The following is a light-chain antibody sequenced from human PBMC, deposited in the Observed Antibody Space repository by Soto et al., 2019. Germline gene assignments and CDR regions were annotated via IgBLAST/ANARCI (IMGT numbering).Light chain of an antibody. V-gene: IGKV3-20*01. CDR1: QSVSSSY. CDR3: QQYGSSPLVT. J-gene: IGKJ5*01. Sequence: EIVLTQSPGTLSLSPGERATLSCRASQSVSSSYLPWYQQKPGQAPRPLIYVASSMATGIPDRLSCSGSGTDFTLTISRLGPEDFAVYSCQQYGSSPLVTFGQGTRLEIK. CDR2: VAS.